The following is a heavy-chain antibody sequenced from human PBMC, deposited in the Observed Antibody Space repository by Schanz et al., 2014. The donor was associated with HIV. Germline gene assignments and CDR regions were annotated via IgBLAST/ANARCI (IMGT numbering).Heavy chain of an antibody. Sequence: EQLVESGGGVVQPGRSLRLSCAGSGFSFDTFGIHWVRQAPGKGLEWVSSISESGGRSYYADSVNGRFTISRDNSKNTLYLEMTTLRTEDTAVYYCAKPEYDSRGNSQSHFDYWGQGTLVTVSS. CDR2: ISESGGRS. CDR1: GFSFDTFG. CDR3: AKPEYDSRGNSQSHFDY. J-gene: IGHJ4*02. D-gene: IGHD3-22*01. V-gene: IGHV3-23*04.